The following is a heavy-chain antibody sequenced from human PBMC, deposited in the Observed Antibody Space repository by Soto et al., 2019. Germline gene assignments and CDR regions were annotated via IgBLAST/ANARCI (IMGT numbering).Heavy chain of an antibody. CDR3: ARVKGGYDLGNYFDY. D-gene: IGHD5-12*01. CDR2: INWNGGST. Sequence: EVQLVESGGGVVRPGGSLRLSCAASGFTFDDYGKSWVRQAPGKGLEWVSGINWNGGSTGYADSVKGRFTTSRDNAKNSLYLQMNSLRAEDTALYHCARVKGGYDLGNYFDYWGQGTLVTVSS. CDR1: GFTFDDYG. J-gene: IGHJ4*02. V-gene: IGHV3-20*01.